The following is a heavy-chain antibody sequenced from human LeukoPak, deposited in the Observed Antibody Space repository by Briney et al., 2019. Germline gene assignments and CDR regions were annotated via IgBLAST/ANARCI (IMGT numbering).Heavy chain of an antibody. CDR2: ISSSSSYI. Sequence: GGSLRLSCAASGFSFSSYTMNWVRQAPGKGLEWVSIISSSSSYIYYADSVKGRFTVSRDNAKNALYLQMNSLRVEDTAVYYCARDGRCGGDCYASWGQGTLVTVSS. CDR1: GFSFSSYT. D-gene: IGHD2-21*02. V-gene: IGHV3-21*01. J-gene: IGHJ4*02. CDR3: ARDGRCGGDCYAS.